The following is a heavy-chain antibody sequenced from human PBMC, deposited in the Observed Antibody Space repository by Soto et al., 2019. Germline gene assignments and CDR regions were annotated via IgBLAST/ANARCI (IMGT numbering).Heavy chain of an antibody. J-gene: IGHJ3*02. CDR3: ASGWRVDAFDI. CDR1: GFTVSSSY. D-gene: IGHD3-3*01. Sequence: EVQLVESGGGLVQPGGSLRLSCAASGFTVSSSYVSWVRQAPGKGLEWVSVIYSGGSTYYADSVKGRFTISRHNSKNTLYLLMNSLRAEDTAVYYCASGWRVDAFDIWGQGTMVTVSS. CDR2: IYSGGST. V-gene: IGHV3-53*04.